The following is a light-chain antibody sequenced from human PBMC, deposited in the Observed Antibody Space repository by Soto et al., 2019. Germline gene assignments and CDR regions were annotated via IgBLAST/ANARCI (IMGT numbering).Light chain of an antibody. Sequence: QSALTQPASVSGCPGQSITISCTGTSSDVGSYSLVSWYQQHPGKAPKLMMYEVSKRPSGVSARFSGSKSGNTASLTISGLQAEDEADYYCCSYAGSSTVVFGGGTKVTVL. V-gene: IGLV2-23*02. CDR1: SSDVGSYSL. J-gene: IGLJ2*01. CDR3: CSYAGSSTVV. CDR2: EVS.